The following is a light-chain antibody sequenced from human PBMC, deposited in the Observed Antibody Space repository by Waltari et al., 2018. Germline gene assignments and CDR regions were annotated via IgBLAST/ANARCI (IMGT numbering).Light chain of an antibody. Sequence: SYELTQPLSVSVALGQTARITCGGNNIGSKNVHWYQQKPGQAPVLVIYRESNRPSGIPERFSGSNSGNTATLTISRAQAGDEADYYCQVWDSSVVFGGGTKLTVL. J-gene: IGLJ2*01. V-gene: IGLV3-9*01. CDR3: QVWDSSVV. CDR2: RES. CDR1: NIGSKN.